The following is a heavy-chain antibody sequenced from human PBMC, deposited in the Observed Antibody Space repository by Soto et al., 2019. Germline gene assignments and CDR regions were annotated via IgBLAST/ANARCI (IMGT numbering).Heavy chain of an antibody. V-gene: IGHV3-74*01. Sequence: PGGSLRLSXAASGFTFSSYCMHWVRQAPGKGLVWVSRINSDGSSTSYADSVKGRFTISRDNAKNTLYLQMNSLRAEDTAVYYCARGRDGYKTPMDVWGQGTTVTVSS. J-gene: IGHJ6*02. CDR3: ARGRDGYKTPMDV. CDR1: GFTFSSYC. D-gene: IGHD5-12*01. CDR2: INSDGSST.